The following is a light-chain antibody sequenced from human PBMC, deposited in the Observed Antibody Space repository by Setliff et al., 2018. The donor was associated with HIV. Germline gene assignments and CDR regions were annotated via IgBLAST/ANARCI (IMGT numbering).Light chain of an antibody. V-gene: IGLV2-14*03. CDR1: SSDVGGYDY. CDR3: SSYTSSTTRVV. Sequence: QSALTQPASVSGPPGQSITISCTGTSSDVGGYDYVSWYQQHPGKAPKLMIYDVTNRPSGLSNRFSGSKSGNTASLTISGLQAEDEADYYCSSYTSSTTRVVFGGGTKVTVL. CDR2: DVT. J-gene: IGLJ2*01.